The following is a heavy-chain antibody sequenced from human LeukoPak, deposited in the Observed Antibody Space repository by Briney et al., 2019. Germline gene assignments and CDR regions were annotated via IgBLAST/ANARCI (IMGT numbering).Heavy chain of an antibody. CDR3: ARKGGPAWGAFDI. CDR2: IIPIFGTA. V-gene: IGHV1-69*05. Sequence: SVKVSCKASGGTFSSYAISWVRQAPGQGLEWMGGIIPIFGTANYAQKFQGRVTITTDESTSTAYMELSSLRSEDTAVYYCARKGGPAWGAFDIWGQGTMVTVSS. D-gene: IGHD3-16*01. CDR1: GGTFSSYA. J-gene: IGHJ3*02.